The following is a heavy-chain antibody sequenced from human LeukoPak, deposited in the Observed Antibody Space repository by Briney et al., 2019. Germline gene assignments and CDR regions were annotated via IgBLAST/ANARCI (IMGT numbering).Heavy chain of an antibody. V-gene: IGHV4-61*02. Sequence: PSQTLSLTCTVSGGSISSGSYYWSWIRQPAGKGLEWIGRIYTSGSTNYNPSLKSRVTISVDTSKNQFSLKLSSVTAADTAVYYCAREHYDFWSSSRGAAFDIWGQGTMVTVSS. D-gene: IGHD3-3*01. CDR1: GGSISSGSYY. CDR2: IYTSGST. CDR3: AREHYDFWSSSRGAAFDI. J-gene: IGHJ3*02.